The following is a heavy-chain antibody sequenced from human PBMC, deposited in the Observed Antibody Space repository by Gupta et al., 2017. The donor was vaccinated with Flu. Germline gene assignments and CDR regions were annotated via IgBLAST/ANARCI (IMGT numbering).Heavy chain of an antibody. Sequence: QVQLQESGPGLVKPSETLSLTCTVSGGSISSYYWSWIRQPPGKGLEWIGYIYYSGSTNYNPSLKSRVTISVDTSKNQFSLKLSSVTAADTAVYYCARGGVSLLRPYYYDRRGFDYWGQGTLVTVSS. J-gene: IGHJ4*02. CDR3: ARGGVSLLRPYYYDRRGFDY. CDR1: GGSISSYY. V-gene: IGHV4-59*01. CDR2: IYYSGST. D-gene: IGHD3-22*01.